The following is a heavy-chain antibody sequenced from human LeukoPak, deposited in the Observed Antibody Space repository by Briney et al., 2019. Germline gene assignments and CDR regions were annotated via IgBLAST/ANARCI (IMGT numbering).Heavy chain of an antibody. J-gene: IGHJ4*02. Sequence: SETLSLTCAVSGGSISSGYWWSWVRQPPMKGLEWIGEIIDSGSTNYNPSLKGRITISLDKTKSQFSLNVNSVTAADTAVYYCATYGPTSGGYTFEYWGQGIPVTVSS. D-gene: IGHD2-15*01. V-gene: IGHV4-4*02. CDR2: IIDSGST. CDR1: GGSISSGYW. CDR3: ATYGPTSGGYTFEY.